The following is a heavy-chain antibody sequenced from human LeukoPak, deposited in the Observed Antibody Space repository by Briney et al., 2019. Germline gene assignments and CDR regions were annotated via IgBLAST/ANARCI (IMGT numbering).Heavy chain of an antibody. CDR2: IWXDGSXK. V-gene: IGHV3-33*01. CDR1: XXXFXXXX. CDR3: ARDAANHLNWFDL. J-gene: IGHJ5*02. D-gene: IGHD6-13*01. Sequence: GGSLRLSCEXSXXXFXXXXXXXXXXXXXXXXXWXAAIWXDGSXKYYGDSVRGRFTISRDNSKNTLYLQMDSLRAEXTAVYYCARDAANHLNWFDLWGQGTLVTV.